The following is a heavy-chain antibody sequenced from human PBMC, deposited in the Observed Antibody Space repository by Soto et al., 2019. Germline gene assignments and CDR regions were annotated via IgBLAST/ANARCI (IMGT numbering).Heavy chain of an antibody. CDR3: ASFPSYGDYAVDY. Sequence: SSETLSLTCAVSGGSISSSNWWSWVRQPPGKGLEWIGEIYHSGSTNYNPSLKSRVTISVDKSKNQFSLKLSSVTAADTAVYYCASFPSYGDYAVDYWGQGTPVTVSS. CDR2: IYHSGST. J-gene: IGHJ4*02. V-gene: IGHV4-4*02. D-gene: IGHD4-17*01. CDR1: GGSISSSNW.